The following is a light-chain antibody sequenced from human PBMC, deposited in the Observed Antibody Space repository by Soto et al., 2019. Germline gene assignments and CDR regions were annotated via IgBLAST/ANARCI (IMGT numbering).Light chain of an antibody. CDR2: GAS. V-gene: IGKV3-11*01. Sequence: EVVLTQSPATLSLSPGERATLSCRASQNVRTFLAWYQQKPGQAPRLLIYGASNRATGIPARFSGSGSGTDFTLTISSREPEDFAVYYCQQHSHWPPWTFGQGTRVEIQ. CDR3: QQHSHWPPWT. CDR1: QNVRTF. J-gene: IGKJ1*01.